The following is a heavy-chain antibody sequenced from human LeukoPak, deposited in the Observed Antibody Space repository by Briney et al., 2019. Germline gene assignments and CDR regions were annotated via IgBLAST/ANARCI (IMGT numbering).Heavy chain of an antibody. Sequence: SETLSLTGTVSGGSISSYYWSWIRQPPGKGLEWIAYIYYSGSTNYNPSLRSRVTISVDTSKNQFSLNLSSVTAADTAVYYCARLPNYYDSTGYDYWGQGTLVTVSS. CDR3: ARLPNYYDSTGYDY. V-gene: IGHV4-59*08. CDR1: GGSISSYY. J-gene: IGHJ4*02. CDR2: IYYSGST. D-gene: IGHD3-22*01.